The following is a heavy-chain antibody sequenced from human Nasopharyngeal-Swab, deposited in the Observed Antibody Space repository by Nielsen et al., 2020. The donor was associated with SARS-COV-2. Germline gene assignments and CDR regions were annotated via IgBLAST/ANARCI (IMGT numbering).Heavy chain of an antibody. CDR1: GFTFDNYA. CDR2: ISWNSVSI. Sequence: SLKISCAASGFTFDNYAIHWVRQAPGKGLEWVSGISWNSVSIGYADSVKGRFTISRDNAKNSLYLQMNSLRADDTALYYCAKAFTVTNPRIHDAFDIWGQGTMVTVSS. D-gene: IGHD4-17*01. CDR3: AKAFTVTNPRIHDAFDI. V-gene: IGHV3-9*01. J-gene: IGHJ3*02.